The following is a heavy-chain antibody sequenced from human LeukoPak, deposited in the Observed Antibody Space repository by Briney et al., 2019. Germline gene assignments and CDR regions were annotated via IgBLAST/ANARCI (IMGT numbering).Heavy chain of an antibody. V-gene: IGHV4-34*01. CDR1: GGSFSGYY. D-gene: IGHD5-24*01. CDR3: GRVKVATITRFCYFDY. Sequence: SETLSLTCAVYGGSFSGYYWSWIRQPPGKGLEWIGEINHSGSTNYNPSLKSRVTISVDTSKNQFSLKLSSVTAADTAVYYCGRVKVATITRFCYFDYLGQGTLVTVSS. CDR2: INHSGST. J-gene: IGHJ4*02.